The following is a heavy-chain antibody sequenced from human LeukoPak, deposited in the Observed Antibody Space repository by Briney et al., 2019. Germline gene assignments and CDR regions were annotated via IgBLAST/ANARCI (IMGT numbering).Heavy chain of an antibody. CDR2: ISSSGSTI. V-gene: IGHV3-48*04. Sequence: GGSLRLSCAASGFTFSSYAMSWVRQAPGKGLEWVSYISSSGSTIYYADSVKGRFTISRDNAKNSLYLQMNSLRAEDTAVYYCAREALRALPYWGQGTLVTVSS. D-gene: IGHD4/OR15-4a*01. CDR3: AREALRALPY. CDR1: GFTFSSYA. J-gene: IGHJ4*02.